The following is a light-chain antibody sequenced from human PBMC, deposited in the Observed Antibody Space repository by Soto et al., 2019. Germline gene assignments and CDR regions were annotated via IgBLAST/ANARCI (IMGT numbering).Light chain of an antibody. CDR1: QSVVNL. CDR2: GAS. V-gene: IGKV3-11*01. Sequence: EVLMTQSPATLSFTPSARSTLSCRASQSVVNLLAWYQQRPGQPPRLLIYGASNRATGIPARFSGSGSGADFTLTISSLEPADFGVYYCQQRRNWPITFGQGTRLEIK. CDR3: QQRRNWPIT. J-gene: IGKJ5*01.